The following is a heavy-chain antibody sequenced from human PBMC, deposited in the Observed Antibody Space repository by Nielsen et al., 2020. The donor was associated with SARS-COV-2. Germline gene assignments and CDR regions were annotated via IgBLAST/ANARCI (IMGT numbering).Heavy chain of an antibody. Sequence: GESLKISCAASGFTFSSYSMNWVRQAPGKGLEWVSYISSSSSTIYYADSVKGRFTISRDNAKNSLYLQMNSLRDEDTAVYYCARETNWNSDYWGQGTLVTVSS. CDR2: ISSSSSTI. D-gene: IGHD1-1*01. CDR1: GFTFSSYS. V-gene: IGHV3-48*02. CDR3: ARETNWNSDY. J-gene: IGHJ4*02.